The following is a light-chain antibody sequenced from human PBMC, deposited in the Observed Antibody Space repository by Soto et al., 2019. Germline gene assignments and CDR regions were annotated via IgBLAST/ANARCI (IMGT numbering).Light chain of an antibody. CDR3: QQGYSTPLT. CDR1: QSISSY. V-gene: IGKV1-39*01. Sequence: DIPMTQSPSSLSASVGDRVTITCRASQSISSYLNWYQQKPGKAPKVLIYDASSLQSGVPSRFSGSKSGTDFTLTISSLQPEDFATYYCQQGYSTPLTFGGGTKVEIK. J-gene: IGKJ4*01. CDR2: DAS.